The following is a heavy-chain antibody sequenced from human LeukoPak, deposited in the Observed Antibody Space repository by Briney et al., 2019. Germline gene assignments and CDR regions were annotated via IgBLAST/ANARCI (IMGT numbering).Heavy chain of an antibody. CDR3: VAPAWANDAFDI. J-gene: IGHJ3*02. V-gene: IGHV1-24*01. D-gene: IGHD4/OR15-4a*01. Sequence: GASVKVSCKVSGYTLTELSMRWVRQAPGKGLEWMGGFDPEDGETIYAQKFQGRVTMTEDTSTDTAYMELSSLRSEDTAVYYCVAPAWANDAFDIWGQGTMVTVSS. CDR1: GYTLTELS. CDR2: FDPEDGET.